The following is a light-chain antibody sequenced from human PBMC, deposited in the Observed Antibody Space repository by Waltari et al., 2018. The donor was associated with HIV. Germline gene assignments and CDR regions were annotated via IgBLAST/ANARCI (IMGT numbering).Light chain of an antibody. Sequence: QAVVTQEPSLTVSPGGTVTLTCGPRTVAVTSGHSPYWFQQRPGQAPRTLIHDTSNKHSWTPARFSGSLLGGKAALTLSGAQPEDEAEYYCLLSYGGPRVFGGGTKLTVL. CDR3: LLSYGGPRV. V-gene: IGLV7-46*01. J-gene: IGLJ2*01. CDR1: TVAVTSGHS. CDR2: DTS.